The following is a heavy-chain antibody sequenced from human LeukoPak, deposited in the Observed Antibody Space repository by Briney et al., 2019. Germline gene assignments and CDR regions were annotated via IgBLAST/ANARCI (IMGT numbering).Heavy chain of an antibody. CDR1: GFTFSSYR. CDR2: INQDGSEE. CDR3: ARSPNAFGI. Sequence: PGGSLSLSCAASGFTFSSYRMNWVRQAPGKALEWVANINQDGSEEYYVDSVKGRFTVSRDNAKNSLYLQMNSLRAEDTAVYYCARSPNAFGIWGQGTMVTVSS. J-gene: IGHJ3*02. V-gene: IGHV3-7*01.